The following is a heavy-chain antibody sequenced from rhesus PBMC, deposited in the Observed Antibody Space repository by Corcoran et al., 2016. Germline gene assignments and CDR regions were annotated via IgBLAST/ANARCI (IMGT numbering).Heavy chain of an antibody. CDR2: IESKADGGKA. V-gene: IGHV3S11*01. Sequence: EVQLVESGGGLVQPGGSLRLSCAASGFTFSNSWMTWVRQARGKGLVWVGFIESKADGGKAAYADSVKGRFPISRDDSKKTLCLQMNSLKTEETAVYYCARGLVGYWGQGVLVTVSS. CDR1: GFTFSNSW. CDR3: ARGLVGY. D-gene: IGHD1-44*01. J-gene: IGHJ4*01.